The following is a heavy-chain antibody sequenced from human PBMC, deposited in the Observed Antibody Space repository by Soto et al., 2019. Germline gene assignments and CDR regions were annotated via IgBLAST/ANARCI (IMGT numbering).Heavy chain of an antibody. CDR2: ISSSGSTI. D-gene: IGHD3-22*01. CDR1: GFTFSDYY. Sequence: GGSLRLSCAASGFTFSDYYMSWIRQAPGKGLEWVSYISSSGSTIYYADSVKGRFTISRDNAKNSLYLQMNSLRAEDTAVYYCARDTKWLHNSYGMDVWGQGTTVTVSS. J-gene: IGHJ6*02. CDR3: ARDTKWLHNSYGMDV. V-gene: IGHV3-11*01.